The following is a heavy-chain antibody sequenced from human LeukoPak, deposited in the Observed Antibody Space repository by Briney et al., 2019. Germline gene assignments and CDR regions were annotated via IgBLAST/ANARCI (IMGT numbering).Heavy chain of an antibody. Sequence: SETLCLTCAVYGGSFSGYYWSWIRQPPGKGLEWIGEINHSGSTNYNPSLKSRVTISVDTSKNQFSLKLSSVTAADTAVYYCARKDILTGYPFGYWGQGTLVTVSS. CDR2: INHSGST. D-gene: IGHD3-9*01. V-gene: IGHV4-34*01. J-gene: IGHJ4*02. CDR1: GGSFSGYY. CDR3: ARKDILTGYPFGY.